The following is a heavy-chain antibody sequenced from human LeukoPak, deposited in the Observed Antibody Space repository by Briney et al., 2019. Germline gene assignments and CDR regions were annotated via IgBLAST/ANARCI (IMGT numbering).Heavy chain of an antibody. CDR1: GFTFSDYG. Sequence: GRSLRLSCAASGFTFSDYGIHWVRQAPGKGLEWVAVIWYDGTNKYYGDSVKGRFTISRDNPKNTLYLQMNSLRAEDTAVYYCAKDRGGYSTTADSWGQGTLVTVSS. CDR2: IWYDGTNK. J-gene: IGHJ5*01. CDR3: AKDRGGYSTTADS. V-gene: IGHV3-33*06. D-gene: IGHD2-15*01.